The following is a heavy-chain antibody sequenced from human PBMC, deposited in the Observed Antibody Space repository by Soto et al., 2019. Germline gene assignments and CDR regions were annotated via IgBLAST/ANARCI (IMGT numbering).Heavy chain of an antibody. J-gene: IGHJ6*02. Sequence: ASVKVSCKASGYTFTSYDINWVRQATGQGLEWMGWMNPNSGNTGYAQKFQGRVTMTRNTSISTAYMELSSLRSEDTAVYYCAREIAAAGHYYYYGMDVWGQGTTVTVSS. CDR1: GYTFTSYD. D-gene: IGHD6-13*01. V-gene: IGHV1-8*01. CDR2: MNPNSGNT. CDR3: AREIAAAGHYYYYGMDV.